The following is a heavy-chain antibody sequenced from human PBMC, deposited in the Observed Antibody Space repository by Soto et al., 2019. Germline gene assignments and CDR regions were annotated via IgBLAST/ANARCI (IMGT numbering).Heavy chain of an antibody. D-gene: IGHD3-22*01. CDR1: GGSISSSNW. CDR2: IYHSGST. CDR3: ARVSYYYDSSGPRGYFDY. V-gene: IGHV4-4*02. Sequence: QVQLQESGPGLVKPSGTLSLTCAVSGGSISSSNWCGWVRQPPGKGLEWIGEIYHSGSTNYNPSLKSRVTISVDKSKNQFSLKLSSVTAADTAVYYCARVSYYYDSSGPRGYFDYWGQGTLVTVSS. J-gene: IGHJ4*02.